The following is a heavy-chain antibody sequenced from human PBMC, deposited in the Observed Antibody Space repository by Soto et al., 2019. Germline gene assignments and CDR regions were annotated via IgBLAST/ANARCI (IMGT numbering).Heavy chain of an antibody. CDR1: GASISTGGYS. CDR2: IYESGRT. CDR3: ARGDRYSGSFSDYFDP. D-gene: IGHD1-26*01. Sequence: SETLSLTCIVSGASISTGGYSWSWIRQPPGKGPEWIGYIYESGRTYYKPSLKSRASISMDKSRNQFSVRLTSVTAADTAVYSCARGDRYSGSFSDYFDPWGQGALVTVSS. J-gene: IGHJ5*02. V-gene: IGHV4-30-2*01.